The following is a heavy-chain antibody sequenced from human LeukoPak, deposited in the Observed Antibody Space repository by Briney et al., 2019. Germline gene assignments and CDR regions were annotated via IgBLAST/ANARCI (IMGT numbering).Heavy chain of an antibody. Sequence: PSETLSLTCTVSGGSISSYYWSWIRQPAGKGLEWIGRIYTSGSTNYNPSPKSRVTISVDKSKNQFSLKLSSVTAADTAVYYCARDLSGCSGGSCRAAYYYYYMDVWGKGTTVTVSS. D-gene: IGHD2-15*01. CDR1: GGSISSYY. CDR3: ARDLSGCSGGSCRAAYYYYYMDV. V-gene: IGHV4-4*07. J-gene: IGHJ6*03. CDR2: IYTSGST.